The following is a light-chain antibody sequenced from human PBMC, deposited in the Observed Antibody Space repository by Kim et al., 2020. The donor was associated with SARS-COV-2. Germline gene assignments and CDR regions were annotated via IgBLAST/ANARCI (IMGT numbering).Light chain of an antibody. CDR1: QSITRI. CDR3: QQYTNWPPYA. V-gene: IGKV3-15*01. Sequence: SPGERASLSCSASQSITRILAWYQQKPGQAPRLLMYDASTRATGIPTRFSGSGSGTEFTLTISSLQSEDFAVFYCQQYTNWPPYAFGQGTKLEI. J-gene: IGKJ2*01. CDR2: DAS.